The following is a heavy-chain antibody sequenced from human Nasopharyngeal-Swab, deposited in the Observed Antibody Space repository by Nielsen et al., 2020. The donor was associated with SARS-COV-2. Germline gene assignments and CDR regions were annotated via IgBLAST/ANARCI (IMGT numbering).Heavy chain of an antibody. CDR1: GFTFNNYN. V-gene: IGHV3-21*01. CDR2: ISSRSSYI. Sequence: GEPLKISCAASGFTFNNYNCNWVSQAPGKGLEWVSSISSRSSYIYYADSVKGRFTISRDNAKNSLYLQMNSLRAEDTAVYYCARDGLDYDFWSAYFMDVWGQGTTVTVSS. D-gene: IGHD3-3*01. J-gene: IGHJ6*02. CDR3: ARDGLDYDFWSAYFMDV.